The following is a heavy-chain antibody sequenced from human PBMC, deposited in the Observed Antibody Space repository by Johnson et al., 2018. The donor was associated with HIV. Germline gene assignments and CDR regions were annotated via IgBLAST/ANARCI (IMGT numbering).Heavy chain of an antibody. D-gene: IGHD2-21*02. CDR3: TTDRWYSYAFDI. J-gene: IGHJ3*02. Sequence: DVQLVESGGGLVQPGGSLRLSCAASGFTFSNAWMSWVRQAPGKGLEWVGRIKTKTDGGTTDYAAPVKGRFTISRDDSKNTLYLQMNSLKTEDTAVYYCTTDRWYSYAFDIWGQGTMVTVSS. CDR2: IKTKTDGGTT. V-gene: IGHV3-15*01. CDR1: GFTFSNAW.